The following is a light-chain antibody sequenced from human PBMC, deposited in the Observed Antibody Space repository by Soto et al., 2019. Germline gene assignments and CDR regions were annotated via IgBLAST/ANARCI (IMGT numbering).Light chain of an antibody. CDR2: DVN. V-gene: IGLV2-11*01. CDR3: CSYAGSYTFVV. Sequence: QSALTQPRSVSGSPGQSVTISCTGTSSDVGGYKYVSWYQQFPGKAPKLMIYDVNKRPSGVPDRFSGSKSGNTASLTISGLQAEDEADYHCCSYAGSYTFVVFGGGTKLTVL. J-gene: IGLJ2*01. CDR1: SSDVGGYKY.